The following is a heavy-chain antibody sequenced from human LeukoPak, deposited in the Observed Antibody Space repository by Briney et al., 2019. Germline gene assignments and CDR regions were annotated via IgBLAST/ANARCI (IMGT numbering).Heavy chain of an antibody. V-gene: IGHV4-39*02. D-gene: IGHD6-13*01. CDR2: IYYSGST. J-gene: IGHJ1*01. CDR3: ARDSSSWYGYFQH. CDR1: GGSISSSSYY. Sequence: SETLSLTCTVSGGSISSSSYYWGWIRQPPGKGLEWIGSIYYSGSTYHNPSLKSRVTISVDTSKNQFSLQLNSVTPEDTAVYYCARDSSSWYGYFQHWGQGTLVTVSS.